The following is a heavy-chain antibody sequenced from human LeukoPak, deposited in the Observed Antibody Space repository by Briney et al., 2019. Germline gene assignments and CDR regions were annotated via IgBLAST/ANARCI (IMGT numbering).Heavy chain of an antibody. Sequence: SETLSLTCTVSGGSISSSSYYWGWLRQPPGQGLEWIGNIYYSGSTYYNPSLKSRVTIFVDTSNNQFSLKLSSVTAADMAVYYCARCSGSPFNWFDPWGQGTLVTVSS. CDR2: IYYSGST. CDR1: GGSISSSSYY. CDR3: ARCSGSPFNWFDP. J-gene: IGHJ5*02. V-gene: IGHV4-39*01. D-gene: IGHD3-10*02.